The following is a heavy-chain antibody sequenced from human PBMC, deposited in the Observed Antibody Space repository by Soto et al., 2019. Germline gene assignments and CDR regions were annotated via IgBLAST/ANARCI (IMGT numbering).Heavy chain of an antibody. D-gene: IGHD6-19*01. CDR1: GGSLSGYC. CDR2: IYNIGST. V-gene: IGHV4-59*08. Sequence: PWEILSLTCTVSGGSLSGYCWSWLRQTPEKGLEWIGCIYNIGSTTYNPSLRSRVTISIDTSQEQFSLKLSSVTASDTAVYYCARHVNSPVAVTGFDSWGRGTLVTVSS. CDR3: ARHVNSPVAVTGFDS. J-gene: IGHJ4*02.